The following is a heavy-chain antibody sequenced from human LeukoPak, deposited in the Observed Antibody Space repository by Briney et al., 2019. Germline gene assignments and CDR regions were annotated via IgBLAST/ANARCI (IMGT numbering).Heavy chain of an antibody. CDR3: ARDGWYSSVFYYYYMDV. CDR1: GFTFSSYG. Sequence: PGGSLRLSCAASGFTFSSYGMHWVRQAPGKGLEWVAVICYDGSNKYYADSVKGRFTISRDNSKNTLYLQMNSLRAEDTAVYYCARDGWYSSVFYYYYMDVWGKGTTVTVSS. CDR2: ICYDGSNK. J-gene: IGHJ6*03. V-gene: IGHV3-33*01. D-gene: IGHD6-19*01.